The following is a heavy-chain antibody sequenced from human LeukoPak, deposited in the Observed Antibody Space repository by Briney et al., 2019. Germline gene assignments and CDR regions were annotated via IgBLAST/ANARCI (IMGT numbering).Heavy chain of an antibody. D-gene: IGHD1-26*01. V-gene: IGHV4-59*12. J-gene: IGHJ3*02. CDR3: AKEGMGSEATTADGALDI. CDR2: LYDTQST. CDR1: GGSISVLH. Sequence: SETVSLTCTVYGGSISVLHWMWLRQPPGKGLVGSGYLYDTQSTNYNPSLKSRVTISVDTSKNPMTLKLSSVTAPDTAVYFCAKEGMGSEATTADGALDIWGQGTTVTVSS.